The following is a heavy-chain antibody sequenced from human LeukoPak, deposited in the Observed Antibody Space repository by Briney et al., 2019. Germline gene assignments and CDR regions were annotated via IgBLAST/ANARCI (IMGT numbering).Heavy chain of an antibody. CDR3: AKDSSYYYGSICYIDY. V-gene: IGHV3-23*01. CDR2: ISGGGART. D-gene: IGHD3-22*01. CDR1: GFTFNNYA. J-gene: IGHJ4*02. Sequence: GGSLRLSCAASGFTFNNYAMSWVRQAPGKGLEWVSGISGGGARTYYPDSVKGRFTISRDNSKNTLYLQMNSLRAEDTAVYYCAKDSSYYYGSICYIDYWGQGALVTVSS.